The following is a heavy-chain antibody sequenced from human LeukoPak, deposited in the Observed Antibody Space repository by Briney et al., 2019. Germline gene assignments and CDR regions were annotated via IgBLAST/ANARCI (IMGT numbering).Heavy chain of an antibody. CDR1: GFIFNSYA. Sequence: GGSLRLSCAASGFIFNSYAMAWVRQGPEKGLEWVSSITDSGIRTYYADSVKGRFTISRDNSKNTLFLQMNSLRAEDTAEYFCAHQVPPNDEFFDHWGQGTLVTVSS. CDR2: ITDSGIRT. V-gene: IGHV3-23*01. J-gene: IGHJ5*02. CDR3: AHQVPPNDEFFDH.